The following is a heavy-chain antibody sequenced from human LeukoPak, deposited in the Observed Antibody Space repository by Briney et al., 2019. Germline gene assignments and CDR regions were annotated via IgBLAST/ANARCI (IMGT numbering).Heavy chain of an antibody. J-gene: IGHJ3*02. V-gene: IGHV4-59*01. CDR1: GGSLSRYY. Sequence: SETLSLTCTVSGGSLSRYYWSWIRRPPGKGLEWVGYIDDSGNTNYNPSLTSQVTISVDKSKNQFSLKLSFVTAADTAMYYCARSDYHNSGSHTVFDAFDIWGQGTRVTVSS. CDR3: ARSDYHNSGSHTVFDAFDI. D-gene: IGHD3-10*01. CDR2: IDDSGNT.